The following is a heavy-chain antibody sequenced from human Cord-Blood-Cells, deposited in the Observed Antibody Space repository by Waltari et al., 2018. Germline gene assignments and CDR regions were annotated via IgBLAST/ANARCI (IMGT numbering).Heavy chain of an antibody. Sequence: QVQLVESGGGVVQPGRSLSLSCAASGFPFRSYALHWVRPAPGKGLEWVAVISYDGSNKYYADSVKGRFTISRDNSKNTLYLQMNSLRAEDTAVYYCARDLGQPEYYFDYWGQGTLVTVSS. CDR1: GFPFRSYA. V-gene: IGHV3-30-3*01. CDR3: ARDLGQPEYYFDY. D-gene: IGHD2-2*01. J-gene: IGHJ4*02. CDR2: ISYDGSNK.